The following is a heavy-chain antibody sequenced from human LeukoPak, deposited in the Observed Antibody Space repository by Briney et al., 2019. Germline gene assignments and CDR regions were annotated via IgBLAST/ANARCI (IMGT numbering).Heavy chain of an antibody. CDR3: VRPSKVYGDYGDFHN. D-gene: IGHD4-17*01. CDR2: INHSGST. Sequence: PSETLSLTCAVSGGSFSGYYWSWIRQAPGKRLEWIGEINHSGSTNYNPSLKSRVTVSVDTSKNRFSLKLRSVTAADTALYYCVRPSKVYGDYGDFHNWGQGTLVTVSS. J-gene: IGHJ4*02. V-gene: IGHV4-34*01. CDR1: GGSFSGYY.